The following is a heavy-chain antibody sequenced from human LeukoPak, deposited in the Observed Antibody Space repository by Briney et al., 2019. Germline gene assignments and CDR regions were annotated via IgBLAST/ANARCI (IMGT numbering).Heavy chain of an antibody. Sequence: PSETLSLTCTVSGDSVSNGNYYWSWLRQPPGKALEWIGYIYYTGKTYYNPSLEGRVTILVDTSRNHFSVKLSSVTAADTAVYYCARVDGSGRDDAFDIWGQGTMVTVSS. CDR3: ARVDGSGRDDAFDI. J-gene: IGHJ3*02. D-gene: IGHD3-22*01. CDR1: GDSVSNGNYY. V-gene: IGHV4-61*03. CDR2: IYYTGKT.